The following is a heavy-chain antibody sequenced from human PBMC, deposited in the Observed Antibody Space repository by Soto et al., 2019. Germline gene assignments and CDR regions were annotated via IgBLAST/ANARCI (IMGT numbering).Heavy chain of an antibody. Sequence: GGSLRLSCAASGFTFSSYAMHWVRQAPGKGLEWVAVISYDGSNKYYADSVKGRFTISRDNSKNTLYLQMNSLRAEDTAVYYCARVYYYDGVAFDIWGQGTMVTVSS. CDR3: ARVYYYDGVAFDI. J-gene: IGHJ3*02. D-gene: IGHD3-22*01. V-gene: IGHV3-30-3*01. CDR1: GFTFSSYA. CDR2: ISYDGSNK.